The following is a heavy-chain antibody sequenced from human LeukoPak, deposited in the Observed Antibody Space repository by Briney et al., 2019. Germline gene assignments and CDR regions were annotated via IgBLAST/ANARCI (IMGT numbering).Heavy chain of an antibody. V-gene: IGHV4-59*12. J-gene: IGHJ5*02. CDR3: ARERDIVVVPAAILPNWFDP. CDR2: IYYSGST. CDR1: GGSISSYY. D-gene: IGHD2-2*02. Sequence: PSETLSLTCTVSGGSISSYYWSWIRQPPGKGLEWIGYIYYSGSTNYNPSLKSRVTISVDTSKNQFSLKLSSVTAADTAVYYCARERDIVVVPAAILPNWFDPWGQGTLVTVSS.